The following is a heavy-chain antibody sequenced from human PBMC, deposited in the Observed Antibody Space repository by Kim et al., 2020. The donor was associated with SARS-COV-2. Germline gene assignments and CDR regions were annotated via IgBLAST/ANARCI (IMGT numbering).Heavy chain of an antibody. CDR1: GFTFSDFY. J-gene: IGHJ3*02. V-gene: IGHV3-7*01. Sequence: GGSLRLSCAASGFTFSDFYMRWLRQAPGKGLEWVATINVDGSEKYYVDSVKGRFTISRDNAKTSLYLQMISLRTEDTAVYYCARAAHWASDIWGQGTLVTVSS. CDR2: INVDGSEK. CDR3: ARAAHWASDI. D-gene: IGHD1-1*01.